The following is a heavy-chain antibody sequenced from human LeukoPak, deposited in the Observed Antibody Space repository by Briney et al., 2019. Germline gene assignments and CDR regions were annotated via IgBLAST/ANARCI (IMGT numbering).Heavy chain of an antibody. CDR1: GFTFSTYW. D-gene: IGHD3-10*01. V-gene: IGHV3-7*03. CDR2: IKPDGSQQ. J-gene: IGHJ4*02. CDR3: ARDLSGSLDY. Sequence: PGGSLRLSCAASGFTFSTYWMAWVRQAPGKGLEWLANIKPDGSQQNYVDSAKGRFTIPRDNAKNSVFLEMNSLRAEDTAVYYCARDLSGSLDYWGQGTLVTVSS.